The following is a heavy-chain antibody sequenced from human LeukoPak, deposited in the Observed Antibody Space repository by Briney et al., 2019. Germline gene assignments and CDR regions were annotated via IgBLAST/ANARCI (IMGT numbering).Heavy chain of an antibody. D-gene: IGHD2-2*01. J-gene: IGHJ5*02. CDR1: GGSSSGYY. CDR2: INHSGST. CDR3: ARHHAVTDIVVVPAARGSWFDP. Sequence: SETLSLTCAVYGGSSSGYYWSWIRQPPGKGLEWIGEINHSGSTNYNPSLKSRVTISVDTSKNQFSLKLSSVTAADTAVYYCARHHAVTDIVVVPAARGSWFDPWGQGTLVTVSS. V-gene: IGHV4-34*01.